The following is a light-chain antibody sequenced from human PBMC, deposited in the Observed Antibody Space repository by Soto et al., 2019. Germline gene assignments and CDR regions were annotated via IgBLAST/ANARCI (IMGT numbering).Light chain of an antibody. CDR1: QSVSSSY. Sequence: EIVLTQSPGTLSLSPGERATLSCRASQSVSSSYLAWYQQKPGQAPRLLIYGASSRATGIPDRFSGSGSGTDFPLTISRLEPEDFAVDYCQQYGSSPPNTFGGGTKVEIK. CDR2: GAS. CDR3: QQYGSSPPNT. J-gene: IGKJ4*01. V-gene: IGKV3-20*01.